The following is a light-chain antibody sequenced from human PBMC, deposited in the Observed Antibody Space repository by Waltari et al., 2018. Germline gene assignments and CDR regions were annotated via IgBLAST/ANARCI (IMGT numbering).Light chain of an antibody. J-gene: IGKJ5*01. V-gene: IGKV3-11*01. CDR1: QSVRSA. Sequence: EIVLTQSPATLSLSPGERATLSCRASQSVRSALAWYQQKPGQAPRLLMYDASNRATGIPGRFSGRGSGTDFTLTISSLEPEDFAVYYCQQRSNWPPELTFGQGTRLEIK. CDR2: DAS. CDR3: QQRSNWPPELT.